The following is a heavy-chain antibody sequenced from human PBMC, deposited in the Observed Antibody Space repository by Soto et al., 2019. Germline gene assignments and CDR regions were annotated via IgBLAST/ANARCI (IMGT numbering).Heavy chain of an antibody. D-gene: IGHD3-22*01. CDR1: GYTFTSYG. CDR3: ARSYKLYYFDSSGYLDY. J-gene: IGHJ4*02. CDR2: INTGDVNA. V-gene: IGHV1-18*01. Sequence: ASVKVSCKASGYTFTSYGISWVRQAPGQGLQWMGWINTGDVNAKYSQNFQGRVTITKDTSASTVYMELSSLRSEDTAVYYCARSYKLYYFDSSGYLDYWGQGTLVTVSS.